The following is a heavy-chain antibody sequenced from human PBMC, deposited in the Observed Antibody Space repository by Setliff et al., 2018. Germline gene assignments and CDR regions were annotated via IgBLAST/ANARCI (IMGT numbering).Heavy chain of an antibody. Sequence: SETLSLTCTVSGGSISSGGYYWVWIRQPPGKGLGWIGTIYYSGSTYYNPSLKSRVTISGDTSKNQFTLKLSSVTAADTAIYYCARHISGDYIRWFDPWGQGTLVTVSS. CDR3: ARHISGDYIRWFDP. D-gene: IGHD4-17*01. J-gene: IGHJ5*02. V-gene: IGHV4-39*01. CDR1: GGSISSGGYY. CDR2: IYYSGST.